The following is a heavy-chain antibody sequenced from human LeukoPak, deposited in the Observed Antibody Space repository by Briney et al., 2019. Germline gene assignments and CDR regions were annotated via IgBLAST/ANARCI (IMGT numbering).Heavy chain of an antibody. CDR1: GFTFSSYS. CDR2: ISSSSSYI. D-gene: IGHD1-26*01. V-gene: IGHV3-21*01. CDR3: ARGGSGSYHFDY. J-gene: IGHJ4*02. Sequence: GGSLRLSCAASGFTFSSYSMNWVRQAPGKGLEWVSFISSSSSYIYYADSVKGRFTISRDNAKNSLYLQMNSLRAEDTAVYYCARGGSGSYHFDYWGQGTLVTVSS.